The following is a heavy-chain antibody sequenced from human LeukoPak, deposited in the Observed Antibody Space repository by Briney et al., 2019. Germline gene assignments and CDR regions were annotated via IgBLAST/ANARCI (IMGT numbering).Heavy chain of an antibody. CDR2: IRYDGSNK. Sequence: PGGSLRLSCAASGFTFSSYGMHWVRQAPGKGLEGVAFIRYDGSNKYYADSVKGRFNISRDNSKNTLYLQMNSLRAEDTAVYYCAKKETTVVTGGFDYWGQGTLVTVSS. CDR1: GFTFSSYG. J-gene: IGHJ4*02. CDR3: AKKETTVVTGGFDY. V-gene: IGHV3-30*02. D-gene: IGHD4-23*01.